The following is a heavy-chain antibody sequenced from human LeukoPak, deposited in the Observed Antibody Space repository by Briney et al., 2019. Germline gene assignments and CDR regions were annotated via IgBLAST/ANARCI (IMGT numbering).Heavy chain of an antibody. CDR3: ARVEDYDILTGFDY. J-gene: IGHJ4*02. Sequence: PGGSLRLSCAASGFTFSSYWMSWVRQAPGKGLEWVANLKQDGREKYYVDSVKGRFTISRDNAKNSLYLQMNSLRAEDTAVYYCARVEDYDILTGFDYWGQGTLVTVSS. V-gene: IGHV3-7*01. D-gene: IGHD3-9*01. CDR2: LKQDGREK. CDR1: GFTFSSYW.